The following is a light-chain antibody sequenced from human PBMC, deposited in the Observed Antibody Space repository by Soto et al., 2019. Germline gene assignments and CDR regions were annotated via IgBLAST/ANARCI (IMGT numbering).Light chain of an antibody. V-gene: IGKV1-17*01. CDR1: QGIRND. CDR3: LQHNTYPLT. Sequence: DIQMTQSPSSLSASVGDRVTITCRASQGIRNDLSWYQQKSGKAPKRLIYSASSLQSGVPSRFSCSGSGTEFTLTISSLQPEDFTTYYCLQHNTYPLTFGGGTKVEIK. CDR2: SAS. J-gene: IGKJ4*01.